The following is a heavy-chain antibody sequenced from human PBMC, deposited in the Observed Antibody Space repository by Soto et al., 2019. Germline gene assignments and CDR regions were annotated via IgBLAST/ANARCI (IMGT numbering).Heavy chain of an antibody. V-gene: IGHV3-23*01. Sequence: GGSLRLSCAASGFTFSSYAMSWVRQAPGKGLEWVSAISGSGGSTYYADSVKGRFTISRDNSKNTLYLQMNSLRAEDTAVYYCAKDHGMLRDYYDSSGYYAFDIWGQGTMVTVSS. CDR1: GFTFSSYA. CDR2: ISGSGGST. D-gene: IGHD3-22*01. J-gene: IGHJ3*02. CDR3: AKDHGMLRDYYDSSGYYAFDI.